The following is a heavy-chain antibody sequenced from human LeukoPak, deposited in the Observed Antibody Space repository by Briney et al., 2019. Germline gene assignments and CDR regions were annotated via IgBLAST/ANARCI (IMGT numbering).Heavy chain of an antibody. Sequence: SETLSLTCTVSGGSISSYYWSWIRQPPGKGLEWIGYIYYSGSTNYNPSLKSRVTISVDTSKNQFSLKLSPVTAADTAVYYCARVHYYGSGSYYFDYWGQGTLVTVSS. CDR2: IYYSGST. CDR1: GGSISSYY. V-gene: IGHV4-59*01. D-gene: IGHD3-10*01. J-gene: IGHJ4*02. CDR3: ARVHYYGSGSYYFDY.